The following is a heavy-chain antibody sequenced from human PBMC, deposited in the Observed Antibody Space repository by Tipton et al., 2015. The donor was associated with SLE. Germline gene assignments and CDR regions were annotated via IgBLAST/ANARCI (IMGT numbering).Heavy chain of an antibody. CDR2: IYTSGNT. V-gene: IGHV4-61*02. CDR3: ARAGPVGRYFDWVDY. J-gene: IGHJ4*02. CDR1: GDSISSGSYY. Sequence: TLSLTCTVSGDSISSGSYYWSWIRQPAGKGLEWIGRIYTSGNTDYNPSLKSRVTLSVDTSKNQFSLKLSSVTAADTAVYYCARAGPVGRYFDWVDYWGQGTLVTVSS. D-gene: IGHD3-9*01.